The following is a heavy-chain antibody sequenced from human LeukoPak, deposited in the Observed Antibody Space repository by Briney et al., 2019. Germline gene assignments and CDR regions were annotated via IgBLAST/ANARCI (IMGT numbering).Heavy chain of an antibody. CDR1: GFTFYNYA. D-gene: IGHD5-18*01. CDR3: ATRHEYSYPY. V-gene: IGHV3-64*02. Sequence: GGSLRLSCVASGFTFYNYAMHWVRQAPGKGLGYVSAIGGNGDTSYYADSVKGRFTISRDNSKNTVYLKLGSLRTEDMAVYYCATRHEYSYPYWGQGTLVTVSS. J-gene: IGHJ4*02. CDR2: IGGNGDTS.